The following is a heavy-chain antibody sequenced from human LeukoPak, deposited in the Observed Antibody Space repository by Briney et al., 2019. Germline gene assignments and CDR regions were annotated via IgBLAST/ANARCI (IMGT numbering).Heavy chain of an antibody. V-gene: IGHV1-69*04. CDR1: GGTFSSYA. CDR3: ARGPYYYGSGSYYNELDY. CDR2: IIPILGIA. D-gene: IGHD3-10*01. Sequence: SVKVSCKASGGTFSSYAISWVRQAPGQGLEWMGRIIPILGIANYAQKFQGRVTITADKSTSTACMELSSLRSEDTAVYYCARGPYYYGSGSYYNELDYWGQGTLVTVSS. J-gene: IGHJ4*02.